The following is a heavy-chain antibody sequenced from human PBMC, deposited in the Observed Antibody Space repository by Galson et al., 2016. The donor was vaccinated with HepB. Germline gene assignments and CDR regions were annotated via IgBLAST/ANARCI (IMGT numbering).Heavy chain of an antibody. CDR1: GITFSSYA. CDR3: AKGWGISRQENYYGMDV. CDR2: ISYEGDDK. J-gene: IGHJ6*02. Sequence: SLRLSCAASGFTASGITFSSYAMHWVRQAPGRGLEWVAVISYEGDDKYYADSVKGRFTISRDNSKNTLFMVMNSLRAEDTAVYYCAKGWGISRQENYYGMDVWGQGTTVTVSS. D-gene: IGHD3-16*01. V-gene: IGHV3-30*04.